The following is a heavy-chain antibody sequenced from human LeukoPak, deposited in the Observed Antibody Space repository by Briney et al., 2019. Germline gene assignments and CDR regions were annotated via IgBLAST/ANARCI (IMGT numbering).Heavy chain of an antibody. V-gene: IGHV4-38-2*01. D-gene: IGHD3-10*01. J-gene: IGHJ4*02. CDR3: VRLERFGESPFDY. CDR1: GYSISSGYY. CDR2: IYHSGST. Sequence: SETLSLTCAVSGYSISSGYYWGWIRQPPGKGLEWIGSIYHSGSTYYNPSLKSRVTISVDTSKNQFSLKLSSVTAADTAVYYCVRLERFGESPFDYWGQGTLVTVSS.